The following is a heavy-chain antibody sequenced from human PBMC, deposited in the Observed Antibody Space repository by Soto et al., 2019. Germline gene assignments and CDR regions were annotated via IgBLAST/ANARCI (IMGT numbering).Heavy chain of an antibody. CDR1: GYTFTGNY. D-gene: IGHD3-10*01. V-gene: IGHV1-2*02. J-gene: IGHJ6*02. CDR3: ARDSSAVGGYGNDV. Sequence: SVKVSCKASGYTFTGNYMHWVRQAPGQGLEWMGWINPHSGGTNYAQKLQGRVTMTRDTSISTAYMGLSRLRSDDTTMYYCARDSSAVGGYGNDVWGQGTTDSGS. CDR2: INPHSGGT.